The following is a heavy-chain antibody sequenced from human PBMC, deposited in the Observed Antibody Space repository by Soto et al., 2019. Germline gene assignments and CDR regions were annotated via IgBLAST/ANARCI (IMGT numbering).Heavy chain of an antibody. J-gene: IGHJ4*02. CDR3: ARYTLTGSKDY. V-gene: IGHV3-21*01. CDR2: ISSSSSYI. Sequence: EVQLVESGGGLVKPGGSLRLSCAASGFTFSSYSMNWVSQAPGKGLEWVSSISSSSSYIYYADSVKGRFTISRDNAKNSLYLQMNSLRADDTAVYYCARYTLTGSKDYWGQGTLVTLSS. D-gene: IGHD3-9*01. CDR1: GFTFSSYS.